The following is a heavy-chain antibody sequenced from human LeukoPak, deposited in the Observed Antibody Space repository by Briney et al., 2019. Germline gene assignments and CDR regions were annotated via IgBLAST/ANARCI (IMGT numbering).Heavy chain of an antibody. CDR3: ARGPDSSSWSRGFDY. J-gene: IGHJ4*02. V-gene: IGHV4-4*07. Sequence: PSETLSLTCTVSGGSISSYYWSWIRQPAGKGLEWIGRIYTSGSTNYNPSLKSRVTMSLDTSKSHFSLKLSSVTAADTAVYYCARGPDSSSWSRGFDYWGQGTLVTVSS. CDR1: GGSISSYY. CDR2: IYTSGST. D-gene: IGHD6-13*01.